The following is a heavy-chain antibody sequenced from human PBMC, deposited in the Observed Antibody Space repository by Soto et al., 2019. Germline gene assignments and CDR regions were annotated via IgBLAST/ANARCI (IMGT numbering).Heavy chain of an antibody. CDR2: FTSGGST. V-gene: IGHV3-23*01. CDR1: GFIFSNYA. D-gene: IGHD6-19*01. Sequence: EVQLLESGGDLVQPGGSLRLSCAASGFIFSNYAMTWVRQAPGKGPEWVSTFTSGGSTYYRDTVKGRFTISRANSKTTLYLQMNSLRAEDTAVYYCARTDKYNTQSSGWANRFDYWGQGTLVTVSS. CDR3: ARTDKYNTQSSGWANRFDY. J-gene: IGHJ4*02.